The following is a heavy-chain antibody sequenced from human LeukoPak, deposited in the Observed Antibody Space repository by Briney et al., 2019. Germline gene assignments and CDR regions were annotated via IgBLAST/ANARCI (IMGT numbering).Heavy chain of an antibody. J-gene: IGHJ5*02. V-gene: IGHV3-23*01. Sequence: GGSLRPSCAASGFTFSSYAMSWVRQAPGKGLEWVSAISGSGGSTYYADSVKGRFTIPRNNSKNTLYLQMNSLRAEDTAVYYCAKGQDYYDSSGFSLSWGQGTLVTVSS. CDR2: ISGSGGST. CDR3: AKGQDYYDSSGFSLS. D-gene: IGHD3-22*01. CDR1: GFTFSSYA.